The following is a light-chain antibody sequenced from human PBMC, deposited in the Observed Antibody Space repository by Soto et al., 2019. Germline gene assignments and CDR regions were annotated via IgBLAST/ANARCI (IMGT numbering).Light chain of an antibody. CDR2: GAS. CDR3: QHYGSAPRT. V-gene: IGKV3-20*01. J-gene: IGKJ1*01. Sequence: EIVLTQSPGTLSLSPGERATLSCRASQSVSSNFLAWYQQKPGQAPRLLIYGASNRATGVPDRFSGGGSGTDFTLPLSRLEPEDFAVYYCQHYGSAPRTFGQGTKVEIQ. CDR1: QSVSSNF.